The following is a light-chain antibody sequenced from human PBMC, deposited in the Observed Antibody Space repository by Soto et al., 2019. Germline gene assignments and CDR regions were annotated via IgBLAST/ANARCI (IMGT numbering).Light chain of an antibody. J-gene: IGLJ1*01. V-gene: IGLV2-14*03. CDR3: SSYTSTSPLYV. CDR2: DVS. CDR1: SSDIGGYNY. Sequence: QSVLTQPASVSGSPGQSITISCTGTSSDIGGYNYVSWYQQLPGKVPKLIIYDVSTRPSGVSDRFSASKAGTAASLTISGLQAEDEADYYCSSYTSTSPLYVFGTGTKVTVL.